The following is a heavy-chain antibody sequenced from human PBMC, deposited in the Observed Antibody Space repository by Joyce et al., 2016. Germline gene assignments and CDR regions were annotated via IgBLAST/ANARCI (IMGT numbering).Heavy chain of an antibody. Sequence: QVQLQQWGAGLLKPSETLSLTCAVSGGPFRGFFWTRVRQLPGKGLEWIGDINNSGVTNYNPSLKTRVTFSVDTSKNQFSLKLTSLSAADTAVYYCARSQWLAPLMYWGQGTPVTVSS. CDR3: ARSQWLAPLMY. D-gene: IGHD6-19*01. V-gene: IGHV4-34*01. CDR1: GGPFRGFF. J-gene: IGHJ4*02. CDR2: INNSGVT.